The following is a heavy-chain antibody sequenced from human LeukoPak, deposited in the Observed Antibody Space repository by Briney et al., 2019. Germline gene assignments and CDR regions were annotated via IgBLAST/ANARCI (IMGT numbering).Heavy chain of an antibody. D-gene: IGHD1-26*01. CDR3: ARERGNLRGDAFDI. Sequence: SETLSLTCTASGVSFSTYYWTWLRQPAGKGLEWIGRIYSSGNTNYNPSLESRATMSIDTSKNQFSLKLTSVTAADTAVYYCARERGNLRGDAFDIWGQGTVVTVSS. CDR2: IYSSGNT. CDR1: GVSFSTYY. J-gene: IGHJ3*02. V-gene: IGHV4-4*07.